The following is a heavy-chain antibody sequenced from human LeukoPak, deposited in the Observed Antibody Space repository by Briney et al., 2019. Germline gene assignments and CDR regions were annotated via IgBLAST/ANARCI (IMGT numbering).Heavy chain of an antibody. Sequence: PGGSLRLSCAASGFTFSSYGMSWVRQAPGKGLEWVSAISGSGGSTYYADSVKGRFTISRDNSKNTLYLQMNSLRAEDTAVYYCAKDRPGADYGDYPNWFDPWGQGTLVTVSS. CDR1: GFTFSSYG. D-gene: IGHD4-17*01. V-gene: IGHV3-23*01. J-gene: IGHJ5*02. CDR3: AKDRPGADYGDYPNWFDP. CDR2: ISGSGGST.